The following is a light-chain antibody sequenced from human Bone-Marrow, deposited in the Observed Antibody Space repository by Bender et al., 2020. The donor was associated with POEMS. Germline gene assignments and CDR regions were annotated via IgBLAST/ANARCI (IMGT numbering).Light chain of an antibody. Sequence: QSALTQPASVSGSPGQSITISCTGTSSDVRHYNLVSWFQQHPGKAPKVIIYDVNKRPSGVSNRFSGSKSGNTASLTISGLQAEDEADYFCCSFAGGFTFVFGTGTKVTVL. V-gene: IGLV2-23*02. J-gene: IGLJ1*01. CDR3: CSFAGGFTFV. CDR2: DVN. CDR1: SSDVRHYNL.